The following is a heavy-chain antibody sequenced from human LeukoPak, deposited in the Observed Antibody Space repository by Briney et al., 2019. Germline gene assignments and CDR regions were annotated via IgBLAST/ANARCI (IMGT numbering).Heavy chain of an antibody. CDR3: ARAGYGDPHFDF. CDR2: IWYDGSNK. Sequence: LGGSLRLSCAASGFTFSHCGMHWVRQAPGKGLEWVAAIWYDGSNKYYGDSVKGRFTISRDNSKNTLYLQMNSLRAEDTAAYYCARAGYGDPHFDFWGQGTLVTVSS. J-gene: IGHJ4*02. D-gene: IGHD4-17*01. CDR1: GFTFSHCG. V-gene: IGHV3-33*01.